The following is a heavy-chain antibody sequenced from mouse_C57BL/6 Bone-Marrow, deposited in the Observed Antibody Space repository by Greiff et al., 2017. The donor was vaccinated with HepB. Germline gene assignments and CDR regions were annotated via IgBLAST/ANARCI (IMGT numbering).Heavy chain of an antibody. CDR1: GFNIKDDY. Sequence: VQLQQSGAELVRPGASVKLSCTASGFNIKDDYMHWVKQRPEQGLEWIGWIDPENGDTEYASKFQGKATITADTSSNTAYLQLSSLTSEDTAVYYCTTKAYDSNYWYFDVWGTGTTVTVSS. V-gene: IGHV14-4*01. J-gene: IGHJ1*03. CDR3: TTKAYDSNYWYFDV. D-gene: IGHD2-5*01. CDR2: IDPENGDT.